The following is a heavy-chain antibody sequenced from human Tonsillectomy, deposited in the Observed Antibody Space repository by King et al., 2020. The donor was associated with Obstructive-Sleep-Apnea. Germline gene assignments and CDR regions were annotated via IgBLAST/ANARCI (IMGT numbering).Heavy chain of an antibody. Sequence: EVQLVESGGGLVKPGGSLRLSCVACVYTLRRYGINCVRPAPGWGRECVANIKEDGSAKNYVDSVKGRLTISRDNAKHSLYLQMNSLRAEDTAVYYCANLEWGRGTLVTVSS. J-gene: IGHJ4*02. CDR3: ANLE. CDR2: IKEDGSAK. CDR1: VYTLRRYG. V-gene: IGHV3-7*03.